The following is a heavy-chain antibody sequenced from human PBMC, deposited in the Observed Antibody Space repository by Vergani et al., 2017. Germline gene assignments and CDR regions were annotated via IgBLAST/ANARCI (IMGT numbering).Heavy chain of an antibody. CDR3: ARDLVPDIVVVPAATALDY. J-gene: IGHJ4*02. CDR2: ISAYNGNT. V-gene: IGHV1-18*01. D-gene: IGHD2-2*01. CDR1: GYTFTSYG. Sequence: QVPLVQSGAEVKTPGASVKVSCKASGYTFTSYGISWVRQAPGQGLEWMGWISAYNGNTNYAQKLQGRVTMTTDTSTSTAYMELRSLRSDDTAVYYCARDLVPDIVVVPAATALDYWGQGTLVTVSS.